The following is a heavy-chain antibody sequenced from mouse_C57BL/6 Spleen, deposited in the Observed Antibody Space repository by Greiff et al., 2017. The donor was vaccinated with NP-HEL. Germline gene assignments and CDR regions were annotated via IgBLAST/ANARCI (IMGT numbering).Heavy chain of an antibody. J-gene: IGHJ3*01. CDR3: ARDREGAQASSAY. CDR2: ISDGGSYT. Sequence: EVQRVESGGGLVKPGGSLKLSCAASGFTFSSYAMSWVRQTPEKRLEWVATISDGGSYTYYPDNVKGRFTISRDNAKNNLYLQMSHLKSEDTAMYYCARDREGAQASSAYWGQGTLVTVSA. V-gene: IGHV5-4*01. D-gene: IGHD3-2*02. CDR1: GFTFSSYA.